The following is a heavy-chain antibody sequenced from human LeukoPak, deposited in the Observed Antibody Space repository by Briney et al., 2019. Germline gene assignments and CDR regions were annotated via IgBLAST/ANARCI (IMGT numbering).Heavy chain of an antibody. CDR1: GVTFSDYY. Sequence: PGGSLRLSCAASGVTFSDYYMRWIRQAPGKGLEWVSDIGGSGTTRFYADSVKGRFTIPRDNAQNSLSLQMNSLRADDTAVYYCAKNYYGSLYYYYMDVWGKGTTVTVSS. D-gene: IGHD3-10*01. CDR2: IGGSGTTR. V-gene: IGHV3-11*04. CDR3: AKNYYGSLYYYYMDV. J-gene: IGHJ6*03.